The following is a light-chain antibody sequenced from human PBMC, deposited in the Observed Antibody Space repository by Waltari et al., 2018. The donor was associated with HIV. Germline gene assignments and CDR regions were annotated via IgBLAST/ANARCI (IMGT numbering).Light chain of an antibody. CDR3: MQPLQLPLT. J-gene: IGKJ4*01. CDR2: LGS. V-gene: IGKV2-28*01. CDR1: QSLLHSNGYNS. Sequence: EIVMTQSPPSLPVTPGEPASFSCRSSQSLLHSNGYNSLDWYLQRPGQSPQLLIYLGSTRASGVPDRFSGSGSGTDFTLTISRVEAEDVGVYYCMQPLQLPLTFGGGTKVEIK.